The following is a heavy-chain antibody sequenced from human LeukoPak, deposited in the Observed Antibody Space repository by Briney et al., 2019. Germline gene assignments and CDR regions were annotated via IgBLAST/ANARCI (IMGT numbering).Heavy chain of an antibody. CDR3: AKDYWEWSRVN. Sequence: GGSLRLSCAASGLTFSSHAMGCVRQAPGKGLEWVSVISGSGDSTHYADSVKARFTISRDNSKNTLFLQMKSLRVEATAVYYCAKDYWEWSRVNWGQGTLVTVSS. D-gene: IGHD3-3*01. CDR1: GLTFSSHA. V-gene: IGHV3-23*01. CDR2: ISGSGDST. J-gene: IGHJ4*02.